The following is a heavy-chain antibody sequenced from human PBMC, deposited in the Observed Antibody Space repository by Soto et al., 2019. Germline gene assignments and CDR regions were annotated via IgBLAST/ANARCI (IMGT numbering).Heavy chain of an antibody. Sequence: GGSLRLSCAASGFTFSNAWMSWVRQAPGKELEWVGRIKGKTDGGTTDYAAPVKGRFTISRDDSKNTLYLQMNSLKTEDTSVYYCTTAAVHYYYGMDVWGQGTTVTVSS. V-gene: IGHV3-15*01. J-gene: IGHJ6*02. CDR3: TTAAVHYYYGMDV. CDR1: GFTFSNAW. D-gene: IGHD6-13*01. CDR2: IKGKTDGGTT.